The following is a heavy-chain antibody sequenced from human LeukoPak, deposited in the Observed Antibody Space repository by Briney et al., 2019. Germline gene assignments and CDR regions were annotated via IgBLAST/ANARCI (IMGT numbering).Heavy chain of an antibody. CDR2: ISSSSSTI. V-gene: IGHV3-48*01. CDR3: ARVPYYYGSGGSPGY. Sequence: GGSLRLSCGASGFTFSTYWMSWVRQAPGKGLEWVSYISSSSSTIYYADSVKGRFTISRDNAKNSLYLQMNSLRAEDTAVYYCARVPYYYGSGGSPGYWGQGTLVTVSS. D-gene: IGHD3-10*01. J-gene: IGHJ4*02. CDR1: GFTFSTYW.